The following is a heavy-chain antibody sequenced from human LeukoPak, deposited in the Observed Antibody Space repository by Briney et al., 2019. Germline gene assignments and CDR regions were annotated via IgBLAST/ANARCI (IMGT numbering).Heavy chain of an antibody. J-gene: IGHJ4*02. CDR1: GFSFSSYA. CDR3: ARGYCSGGSCYSLDY. V-gene: IGHV3-30*04. CDR2: ISYDGSNK. Sequence: GGSLTLSCAVYGFSFSSYAMRWVRQPPGKGLEWVAVISYDGSNKYYADSMNGRFSISRNNPKTTLYLQMTSLRAEDPAVYYGARGYCSGGSCYSLDYWGQGTLLTVP. D-gene: IGHD2-15*01.